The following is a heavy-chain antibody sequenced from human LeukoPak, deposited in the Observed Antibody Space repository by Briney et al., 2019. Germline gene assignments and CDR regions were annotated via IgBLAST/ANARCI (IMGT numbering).Heavy chain of an antibody. CDR2: IISSSSYI. CDR1: GFTFYSYS. V-gene: IGHV3-21*01. D-gene: IGHD4-11*01. J-gene: IGHJ4*02. CDR3: AREVNGFDY. Sequence: AGGSLTLSCTASGFTFYSYSMNWVRQAPGKGLEWVSSIISSSSYIFYAVSVKGRFTISRDNDKNSLYLQMNSLRAEDTAVYYCAREVNGFDYWGQGTLVTVSS.